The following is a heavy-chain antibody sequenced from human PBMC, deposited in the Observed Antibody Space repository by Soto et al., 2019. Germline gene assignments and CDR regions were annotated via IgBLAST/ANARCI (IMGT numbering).Heavy chain of an antibody. J-gene: IGHJ6*02. CDR3: ARAGYCSSTSCPLPLFYYGMDV. CDR1: GYSFTSYW. Sequence: GESLKISCKGSGYSFTSYWIGWVRQMPGKGLEWMGIIYPGDSDTRYSPSFQGQVTISADKSISTAYLQWSSLKASDTAMYYCARAGYCSSTSCPLPLFYYGMDVWGQGTTVTV. D-gene: IGHD2-2*01. CDR2: IYPGDSDT. V-gene: IGHV5-51*01.